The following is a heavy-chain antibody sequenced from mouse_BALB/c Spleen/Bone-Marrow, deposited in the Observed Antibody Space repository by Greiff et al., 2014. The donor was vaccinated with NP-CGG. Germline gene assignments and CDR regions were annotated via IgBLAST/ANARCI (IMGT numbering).Heavy chain of an antibody. J-gene: IGHJ2*01. D-gene: IGHD1-1*02. CDR2: INPYNDGT. CDR1: GYTFTSYV. Sequence: VQLQQSGPELVKPGASVKMSCKASGYTFTSYVMHWVKQKPGQGLEWIGYINPYNDGTKYNEKFKGKATLTSDKSSSTVYMELSSLPSEDSAVYYWARSRWDYFDYWGQGTTLTVSS. V-gene: IGHV1-14*01. CDR3: ARSRWDYFDY.